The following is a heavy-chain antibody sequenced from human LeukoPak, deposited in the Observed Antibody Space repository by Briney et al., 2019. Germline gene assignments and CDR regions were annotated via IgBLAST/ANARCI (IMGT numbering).Heavy chain of an antibody. CDR2: TQYDGRNK. V-gene: IGHV3-30*02. CDR1: RFTFSSYG. CDR3: AKGPHHFRY. J-gene: IGHJ4*02. Sequence: GGSLRLSCAASRFTFSSYGMHWVRQAPGKGLEWVAFTQYDGRNKYYADSVKGRFTISRDNSKNTLHLQMNSLRGGDTAVYYCAKGPHHFRYWGQGTLVTVSS.